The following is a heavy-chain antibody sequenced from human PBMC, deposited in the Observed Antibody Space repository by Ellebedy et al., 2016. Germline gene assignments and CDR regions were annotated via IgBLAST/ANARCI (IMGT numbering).Heavy chain of an antibody. J-gene: IGHJ4*02. V-gene: IGHV4-34*01. CDR2: INHSGST. D-gene: IGHD4-23*01. CDR3: ARGRNGGKRFDY. CDR1: GGSFSGYY. Sequence: SETLSLXCAVYGGSFSGYYWSWIRQPPGKGLEWIGEINHSGSTNYNPSLKSRVTISVDTSKNQFSLKLSSVTAADTAVYYCARGRNGGKRFDYWGQGTLVTVSS.